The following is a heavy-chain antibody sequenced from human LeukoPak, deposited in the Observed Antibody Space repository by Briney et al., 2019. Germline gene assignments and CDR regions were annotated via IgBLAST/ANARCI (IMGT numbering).Heavy chain of an antibody. D-gene: IGHD6-25*01. CDR2: ITYSGEYT. J-gene: IGHJ4*02. V-gene: IGHV3-23*01. CDR3: AKRSSGTSGYFDS. Sequence: PGGSLRLSCAASWFTLSCYSMRWVRQAPGKGLEWVSAITYSGEYTDYADSVKGRFTISRDNSKNTLYLQMSSLRADDTAVYFCAKRSSGTSGYFDSWGQGTLVTVSS. CDR1: WFTLSCYS.